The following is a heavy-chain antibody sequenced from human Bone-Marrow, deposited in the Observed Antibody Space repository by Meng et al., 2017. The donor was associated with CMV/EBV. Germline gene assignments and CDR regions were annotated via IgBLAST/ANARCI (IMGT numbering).Heavy chain of an antibody. V-gene: IGHV3-48*04. CDR1: GFTFSSYS. D-gene: IGHD6-6*01. J-gene: IGHJ6*02. CDR2: ISSSSYTI. Sequence: GESLKISCAASGFTFSSYSMNWVRQAPGKGLEWVSYISSSSYTIYYADSVKDRFTVSRDSARNSLYLQMDSLRAEDTAVYYCARYRYSSSSFDDMDVWGPGTTVTVSS. CDR3: ARYRYSSSSFDDMDV.